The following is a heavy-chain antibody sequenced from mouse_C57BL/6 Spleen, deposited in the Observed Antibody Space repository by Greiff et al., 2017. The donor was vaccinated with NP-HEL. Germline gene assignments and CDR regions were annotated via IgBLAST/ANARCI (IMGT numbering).Heavy chain of an antibody. CDR2: IDPEDGET. CDR3: ARSNGKEEFAY. V-gene: IGHV14-2*01. J-gene: IGHJ3*01. D-gene: IGHD2-1*01. CDR1: GFNIKDYY. Sequence: VQLQQSGAELVKPGASVKLSCTASGFNIKDYYMHWVKQRTEQGLEWIGRIDPEDGETKYAPKFQGKATITADKSSSTAYMQLSSLTYEDSAVYYCARSNGKEEFAYWGQGTLVTVSA.